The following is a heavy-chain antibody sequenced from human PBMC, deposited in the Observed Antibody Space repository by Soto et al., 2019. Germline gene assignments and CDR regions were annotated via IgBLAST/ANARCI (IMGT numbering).Heavy chain of an antibody. V-gene: IGHV4-59*08. D-gene: IGHD2-15*01. Sequence: SETLSLTCTVSGGSISSYYWSWIRQPPGKGLEWIGYIYYSGSTNYNPSLKSRVTISVDTSKNQFSLKLSSVTAADTAVYCCARHIGYFDYWGQGTLVTVSS. J-gene: IGHJ4*02. CDR3: ARHIGYFDY. CDR2: IYYSGST. CDR1: GGSISSYY.